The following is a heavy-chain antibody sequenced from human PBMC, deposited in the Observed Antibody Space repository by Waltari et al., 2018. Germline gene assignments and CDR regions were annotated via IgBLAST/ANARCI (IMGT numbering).Heavy chain of an antibody. D-gene: IGHD3-3*01. CDR2: INPKMGAP. V-gene: IGHV1-2*02. Sequence: QVHLVQSGAEVKKPGASVRVSCKTSGYTFSDYYIYWGRQAPGQGLEWKGGINPKMGAPNPAQKFQGRVTLTREKATSTVYMELRGLTSDDTAIYYCARDLFPNFWSGYGFDIWGQGTKVTVSS. CDR1: GYTFSDYY. J-gene: IGHJ3*02. CDR3: ARDLFPNFWSGYGFDI.